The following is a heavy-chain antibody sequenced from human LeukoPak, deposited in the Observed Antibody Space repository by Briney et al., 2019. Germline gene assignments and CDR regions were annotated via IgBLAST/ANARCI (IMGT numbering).Heavy chain of an antibody. CDR3: ARFLTYSSSWLLDY. CDR1: GGSISSSSYY. V-gene: IGHV4-39*07. Sequence: PSETLSLTCTVSGGSISSSSYYWGWIRQPPGKGLEWIGSIYYSGSTYYNPSLKSRVTISVDTSKNQFSLRLTSVTAADTAIYYCARFLTYSSSWLLDYWGQGTLVTVSS. D-gene: IGHD6-13*01. CDR2: IYYSGST. J-gene: IGHJ4*02.